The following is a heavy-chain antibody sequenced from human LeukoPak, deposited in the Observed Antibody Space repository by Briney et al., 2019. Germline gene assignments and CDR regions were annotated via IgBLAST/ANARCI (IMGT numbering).Heavy chain of an antibody. J-gene: IGHJ4*02. CDR2: ITNSSSTI. CDR3: TTAKNDH. Sequence: GESLRVSCAASGFTFSRYSMNWVRQAPGKGLEWVSYITNSSSTIFYADSVKGRFTISRDNAKNSLYLQMSSLRAEDTAVYYCTTAKNDHWGQGTLVTVSS. V-gene: IGHV3-48*04. CDR1: GFTFSRYS.